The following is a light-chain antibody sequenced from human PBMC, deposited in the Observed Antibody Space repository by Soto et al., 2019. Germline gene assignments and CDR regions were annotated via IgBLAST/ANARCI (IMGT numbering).Light chain of an antibody. J-gene: IGKJ1*01. V-gene: IGKV1-39*01. Sequence: DIQMTQSPSSLSASVGDRVTITCRASQSMSSYLNWYQQKPGKAPKLLIYAASSLQSGVPSRFSGSGSGTDFTLTISSLQPEDFATYYCQQSYSNPWTFGQGTKVEIK. CDR1: QSMSSY. CDR3: QQSYSNPWT. CDR2: AAS.